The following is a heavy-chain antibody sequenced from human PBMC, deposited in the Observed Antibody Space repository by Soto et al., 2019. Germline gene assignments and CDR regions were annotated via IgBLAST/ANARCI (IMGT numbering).Heavy chain of an antibody. V-gene: IGHV3-7*03. CDR3: ARDGSSEYASILDV. Sequence: EGQLVESGGGLVQAGGSLRLTCEGFGLTFSPYWMTWVRQAPGKGLEWVASIKEDGSVKNYADSVKGRFTVSRDNDKRAMFLQMTSVRADDTAVYFCARDGSSEYASILDVWGRGARVTVSS. CDR2: IKEDGSVK. CDR1: GLTFSPYW. D-gene: IGHD3-3*01. J-gene: IGHJ4*02.